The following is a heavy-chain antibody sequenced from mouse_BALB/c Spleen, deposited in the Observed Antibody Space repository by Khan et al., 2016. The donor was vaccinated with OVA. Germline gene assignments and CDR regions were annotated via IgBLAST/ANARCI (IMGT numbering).Heavy chain of an antibody. CDR2: IYPGDGDT. CDR3: ARSYDGYDTKDY. J-gene: IGHJ4*01. CDR1: GYAFSSYW. D-gene: IGHD2-3*01. Sequence: QVQLQQSGAELVRPGSSVKISCKASGYAFSSYWMNWVKQRPGQGLEWIGQIYPGDGDTNYNGKFTGKGTLTDDKSSRTAYIQLSILTSEDSAVNFCARSYDGYDTKDYWGQGTSVTVSS. V-gene: IGHV1-80*01.